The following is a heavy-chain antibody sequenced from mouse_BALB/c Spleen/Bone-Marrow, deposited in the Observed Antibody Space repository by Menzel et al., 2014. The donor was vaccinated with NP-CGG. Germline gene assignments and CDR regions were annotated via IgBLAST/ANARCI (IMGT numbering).Heavy chain of an antibody. J-gene: IGHJ4*01. CDR1: GLNIKDYY. Sequence: VQLQQSGAELVRSGASVKLSCTASGLNIKDYYMHWVKQRPEQGLEWIGWIDPENGDTEYAPKFQGKATMTADTSSNTAYLQLSSLTSEDTAVYYCNGNYYAMDYWGQGTSVTVSS. CDR3: NGNYYAMDY. CDR2: IDPENGDT. D-gene: IGHD2-1*01. V-gene: IGHV14-4*02.